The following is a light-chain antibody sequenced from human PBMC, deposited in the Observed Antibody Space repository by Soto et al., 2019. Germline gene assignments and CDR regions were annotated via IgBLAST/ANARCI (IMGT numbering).Light chain of an antibody. CDR3: CSYAGSFYI. CDR1: SSDVGGYNY. CDR2: DVG. Sequence: QSALTQPRSVSGSPGQSVTISCTGTSSDVGGYNYVSWYQQHPGNAPKLMIYDVGKRPSGVPDRFSGSKSGNTASLTISGLQAEDEADYYCCSYAGSFYIFGTGTKVTVL. J-gene: IGLJ1*01. V-gene: IGLV2-11*01.